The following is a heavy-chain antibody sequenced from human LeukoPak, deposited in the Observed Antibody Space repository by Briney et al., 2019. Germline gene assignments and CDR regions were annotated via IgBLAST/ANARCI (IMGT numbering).Heavy chain of an antibody. CDR3: ARDVSPGIAVAGTLY. D-gene: IGHD6-19*01. CDR1: GFTFSSYA. J-gene: IGHJ4*02. V-gene: IGHV3-23*01. CDR2: ISGSGGST. Sequence: GGSLRLSCAASGFTFSSYAMSWVRQAPGKGLEWVSAISGSGGSTYYADSVKGRFTISRDNPKNTLYLQMNGLRAEDTAVYYCARDVSPGIAVAGTLYWGQGTLVTVSS.